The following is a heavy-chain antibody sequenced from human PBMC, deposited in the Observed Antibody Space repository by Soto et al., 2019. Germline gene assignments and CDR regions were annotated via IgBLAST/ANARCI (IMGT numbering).Heavy chain of an antibody. CDR3: ARSLLDEYSSSWKSDHYGMDD. Sequence: QVQLVQSGAEVKKAGASVKVSCKASGFTFSAYYIYWVRQAPGQGLEWIGWINPNSGGTNNAQKFQGRVTMTSDTSTSTVYMGLSGLIPDDTAVYYCARSLLDEYSSSWKSDHYGMDDCGQRTTVTVSS. D-gene: IGHD6-13*01. CDR2: INPNSGGT. J-gene: IGHJ6*02. V-gene: IGHV1-2*02. CDR1: GFTFSAYY.